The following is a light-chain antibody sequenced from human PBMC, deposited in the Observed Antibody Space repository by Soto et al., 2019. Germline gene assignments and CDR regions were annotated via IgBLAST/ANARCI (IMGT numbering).Light chain of an antibody. V-gene: IGLV2-14*02. Sequence: QSALTQPASVSGSPGQSITISCTGTSSDVGSYNLVSWYQHHPGKAPKLMIYEVSRRPSGVSDRFSGSKSGNTASLTVSGLQAEDEADYYCSSYSGSSNWVFGGGTKLTVL. J-gene: IGLJ3*02. CDR3: SSYSGSSNWV. CDR2: EVS. CDR1: SSDVGSYNL.